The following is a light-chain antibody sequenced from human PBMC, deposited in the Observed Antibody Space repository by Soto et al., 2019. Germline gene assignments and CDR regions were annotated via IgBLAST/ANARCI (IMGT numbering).Light chain of an antibody. CDR2: GAS. V-gene: IGKV1-39*01. J-gene: IGKJ4*01. CDR3: QQCFSTPLVT. CDR1: QSISTF. Sequence: DMQMTQSPSSLSASVGDRVTITCRASQSISTFLNWYQQKPGKAPKLLIYGASNLESGVPSTFSGSGSGRDFTLTISSLQPDDFATYYCQQCFSTPLVTFGGGTKVEIK.